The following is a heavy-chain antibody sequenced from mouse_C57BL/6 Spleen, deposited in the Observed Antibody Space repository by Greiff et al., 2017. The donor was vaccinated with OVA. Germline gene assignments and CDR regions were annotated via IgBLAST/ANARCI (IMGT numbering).Heavy chain of an antibody. V-gene: IGHV8-12*01. D-gene: IGHD2-3*01. Sequence: QVTLKESGPGILQSSQSLSLSCSFSGFSLSTSGMGVSWLRQPSGKGLEWLAHIYWDDDKRYNPSLKSRLTISKDTSRNQVFLKINSVDTADTATYYCARRASDGYTGYFDVWGTGTTVTVSS. CDR3: ARRASDGYTGYFDV. CDR2: IYWDDDK. J-gene: IGHJ1*03. CDR1: GFSLSTSGMG.